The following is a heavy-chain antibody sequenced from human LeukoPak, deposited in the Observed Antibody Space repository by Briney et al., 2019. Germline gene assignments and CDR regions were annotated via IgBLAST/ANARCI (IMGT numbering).Heavy chain of an antibody. J-gene: IGHJ3*02. CDR1: GYTFTGYY. Sequence: ASVKVSCKASGYTFTGYYMHWVRQAPGQGLEWMGWINPNSGGTNYAQKFQGRVTMTRDTSISTAYMELSRLRSGDTAVYYCAIRSGGSCYWSPWCAFDIWGQGTMVTVSS. CDR2: INPNSGGT. D-gene: IGHD2-15*01. V-gene: IGHV1-2*02. CDR3: AIRSGGSCYWSPWCAFDI.